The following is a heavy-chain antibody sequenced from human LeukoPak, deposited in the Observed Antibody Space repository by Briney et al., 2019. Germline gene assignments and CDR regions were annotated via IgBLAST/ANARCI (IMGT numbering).Heavy chain of an antibody. CDR3: ARIFTDSSTYYSEY. J-gene: IGHJ4*02. Sequence: SETLSLTCTVSGGSISRSYWSWIRQPPGKGPEGIGYIYSSGGTNYNPSLKSRVTISVDTSKNQFSLKLSSVTAADTAVYYCARIFTDSSTYYSEYWGQGTLVTVSS. D-gene: IGHD3-22*01. CDR2: IYSSGGT. CDR1: GGSISRSY. V-gene: IGHV4-59*01.